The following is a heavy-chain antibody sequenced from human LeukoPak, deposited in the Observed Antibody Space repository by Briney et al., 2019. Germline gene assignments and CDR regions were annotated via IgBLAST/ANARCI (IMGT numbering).Heavy chain of an antibody. CDR1: GYTFTGYY. CDR2: INPNSGGT. D-gene: IGHD3-3*01. J-gene: IGHJ4*02. Sequence: GASVKVSCKASGYTFTGYYMHWVRQAPGQGLEWMGWINPNSGGTNYAQKFQGRVTMTRDTSISTAYMELSRLRSDDTAVYYCARLEGAATYDFWSGSYYFDYWGQGTLVTVSS. V-gene: IGHV1-2*02. CDR3: ARLEGAATYDFWSGSYYFDY.